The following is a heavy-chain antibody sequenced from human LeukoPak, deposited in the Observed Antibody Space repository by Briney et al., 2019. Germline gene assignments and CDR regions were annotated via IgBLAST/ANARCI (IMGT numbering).Heavy chain of an antibody. V-gene: IGHV1-18*01. CDR3: SLVLLGKTKSGYDSRAGLNSDY. D-gene: IGHD5-12*01. J-gene: IGHJ4*02. CDR2: ISAYNGNT. CDR1: GYTFTSYG. Sequence: ASVKVSCKASGYTFTSYGISWVRQAPGQGLEWMGWISAYNGNTNYAQKLQGRVTMTTDTSTSTAYMELRSLRSDDTAVYYCSLVLLGKTKSGYDSRAGLNSDYWGQGTLVTVSS.